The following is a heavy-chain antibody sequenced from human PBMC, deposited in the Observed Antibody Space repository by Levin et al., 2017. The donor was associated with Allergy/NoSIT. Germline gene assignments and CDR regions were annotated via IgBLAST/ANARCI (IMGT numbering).Heavy chain of an antibody. CDR3: ASLDIPRAPSAFDI. V-gene: IGHV1-2*06. CDR2: INPNSGGT. CDR1: GYTFTGYY. Sequence: GESLKISCKASGYTFTGYYMHWVRQAPGQGLEWMGRINPNSGGTNYAQKFQGRVTMTRDTSISTAYMELSRLRSDDTAVYYCASLDIPRAPSAFDIWGQGTMVTVSS. D-gene: IGHD2-2*02. J-gene: IGHJ3*02.